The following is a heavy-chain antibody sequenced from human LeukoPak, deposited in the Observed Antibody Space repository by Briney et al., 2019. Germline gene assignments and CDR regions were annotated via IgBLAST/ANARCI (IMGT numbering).Heavy chain of an antibody. V-gene: IGHV1-24*01. Sequence: ASVKVSCKASGGTFSSYAISWVRQAPGKGLEWMGGFDPEDGETIYAQKFQGRVTMTEDTSTDTAYMELSSLRSEDTAVYYCATIFSPTPDYWGQGTLVTVSS. CDR1: GGTFSSYA. CDR2: FDPEDGET. J-gene: IGHJ4*02. CDR3: ATIFSPTPDY.